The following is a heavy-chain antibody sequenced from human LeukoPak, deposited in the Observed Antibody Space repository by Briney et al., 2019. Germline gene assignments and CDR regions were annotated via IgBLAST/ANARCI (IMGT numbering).Heavy chain of an antibody. CDR3: ARGTLDYGDYSPYYYYMDV. CDR2: IIPIFGTA. CDR1: GGTFISYA. V-gene: IGHV1-69*13. Sequence: SVKVSCKASGGTFISYAISWVRQAPGQGLEWMGGIIPIFGTANYAQKFQGRVTITADESTSTAYMELSSLRSEDTAVYYCARGTLDYGDYSPYYYYMDVWGKGTTVTVSS. D-gene: IGHD4-17*01. J-gene: IGHJ6*03.